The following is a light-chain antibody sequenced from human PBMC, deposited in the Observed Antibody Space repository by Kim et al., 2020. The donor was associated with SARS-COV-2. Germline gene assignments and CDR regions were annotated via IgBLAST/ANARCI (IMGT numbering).Light chain of an antibody. J-gene: IGLJ3*02. V-gene: IGLV1-44*01. CDR3: VAWDDSLKVWV. CDR2: TSD. Sequence: ELTQPPSASWTPGQRVIISCSGSSSNIGSSPVNWYQHLPGTAPKLLIHTSDQRASGVPDRFSASKSGTSASLAISGLHSEDEADYYCVAWDDSLKVWVFGGGTQLTV. CDR1: SSNIGSSP.